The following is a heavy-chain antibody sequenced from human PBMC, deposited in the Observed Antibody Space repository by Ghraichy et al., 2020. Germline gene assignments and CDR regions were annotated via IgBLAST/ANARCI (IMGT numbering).Heavy chain of an antibody. D-gene: IGHD6-19*01. CDR1: GFTFSSYA. CDR2: ISGSGGST. CDR3: AKYSSGWYFGHYYYGMDV. V-gene: IGHV3-23*01. Sequence: GGSLRLSCAASGFTFSSYAMSWVRQAPGKGLEWVSAISGSGGSTYYADSVKGRFTIPRDNSKNTLYLQMNSLRAEDTAVYYCAKYSSGWYFGHYYYGMDVWGQGTTVTVSS. J-gene: IGHJ6*02.